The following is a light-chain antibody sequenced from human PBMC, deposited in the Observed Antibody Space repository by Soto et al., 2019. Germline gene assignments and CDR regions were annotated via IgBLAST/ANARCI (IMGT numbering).Light chain of an antibody. J-gene: IGKJ3*01. Sequence: EIVMTQSPATLSVSLGERATLSCRAGQSLDYNLAWYQQKPGQAPRLLIYGASARATGVPARFSGSGSETEFTLTISSVQSEDCAVYFCQQYGSSGFTFGPGTKVDIK. CDR1: QSLDYN. V-gene: IGKV3-15*01. CDR3: QQYGSSGFT. CDR2: GAS.